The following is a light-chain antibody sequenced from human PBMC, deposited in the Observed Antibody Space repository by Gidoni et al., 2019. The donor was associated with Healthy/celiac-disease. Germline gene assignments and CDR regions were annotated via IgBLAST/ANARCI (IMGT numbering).Light chain of an antibody. CDR1: QSISSY. Sequence: DIQMTQSPSSLSASVGDRVTITCRASQSISSYLNWYQQKPGKAPKLLIYAASSLQSGVPSMFSGSGSGTDFTLTISSLQPEDFATYYCQQSYSTPRTFXXXTKLEIK. CDR2: AAS. V-gene: IGKV1-39*01. CDR3: QQSYSTPRT. J-gene: IGKJ2*01.